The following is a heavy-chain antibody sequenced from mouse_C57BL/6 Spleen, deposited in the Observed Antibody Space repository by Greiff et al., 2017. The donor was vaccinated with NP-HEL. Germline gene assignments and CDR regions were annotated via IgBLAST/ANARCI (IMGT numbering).Heavy chain of an antibody. CDR1: GFTFSSYA. V-gene: IGHV5-4*01. CDR2: ISDGGSYT. D-gene: IGHD2-4*01. Sequence: DVQLVESGGGLVKPGGSLKLSCAASGFTFSSYAMSWVRQTPEKRLEWVATISDGGSYTYYPDNVKGRFTISRDNAKNNLYLQMSHLKSEDTAMYYCARDHSDYPFDYWGQGTTLTVSS. J-gene: IGHJ2*01. CDR3: ARDHSDYPFDY.